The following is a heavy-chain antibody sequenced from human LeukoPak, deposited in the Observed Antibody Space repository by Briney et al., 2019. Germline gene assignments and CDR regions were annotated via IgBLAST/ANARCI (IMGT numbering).Heavy chain of an antibody. D-gene: IGHD6-13*01. V-gene: IGHV3-33*08. CDR1: GFTFSSYG. J-gene: IGHJ4*02. CDR2: IWYGGSNK. Sequence: GGSLRLSCAASGFTFSSYGMHWVRQAPGKGLEWVAVIWYGGSNKYYADSVKGRFTISRDNSKNTLYLQMNSLRAEDTAVDYCARDLWGVAAGWSSYWGQGTLVTVSS. CDR3: ARDLWGVAAGWSSY.